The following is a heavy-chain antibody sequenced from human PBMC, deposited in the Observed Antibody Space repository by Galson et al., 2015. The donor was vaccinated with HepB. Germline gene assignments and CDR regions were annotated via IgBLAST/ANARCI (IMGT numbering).Heavy chain of an antibody. CDR3: ARNIAGMGGAFDI. Sequence: LSLTCTVSGGSISSYYWSWIRQPPGKGLEWIGYIYSSGSTNYNPSVKSRVTISIDTSNNQFSLKLTFVTAADTAGYFCARNIAGMGGAFDIWGQGAMFTVS. D-gene: IGHD1-1*01. V-gene: IGHV4-59*01. J-gene: IGHJ3*02. CDR2: IYSSGST. CDR1: GGSISSYY.